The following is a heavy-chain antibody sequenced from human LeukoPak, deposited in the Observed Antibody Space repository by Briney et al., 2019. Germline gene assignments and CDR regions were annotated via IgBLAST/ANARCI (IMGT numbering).Heavy chain of an antibody. CDR2: INHSGST. CDR3: ARGGRTIFDY. CDR1: GGSFSGYY. D-gene: IGHD1-1*01. V-gene: IGHV4-34*01. Sequence: SETLSLTCAVYGGSFSGYYWSWIRQPPGKGLEWIGEINHSGSTNYNPPLKSRVTISVDTSKNQFSLKLSSVTAADTAVYYCARGGRTIFDYWGQGTLVTVSS. J-gene: IGHJ4*02.